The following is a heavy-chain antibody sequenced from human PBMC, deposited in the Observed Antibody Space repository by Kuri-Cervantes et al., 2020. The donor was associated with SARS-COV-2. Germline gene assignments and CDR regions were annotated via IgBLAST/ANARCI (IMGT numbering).Heavy chain of an antibody. V-gene: IGHV3-69-1*02. J-gene: IGHJ3*02. CDR1: GFTFSDYY. CDR2: ISSSSTI. Sequence: SCAASGFTFSDYYMNWVRQAPGKGLEWVSSISSSSTIYYADSVKGRFTISRDNAKNSLYLQMNSLRAEDTAVYYCARADLSDFAFDIWGQGTMVTVSS. D-gene: IGHD2-21*01. CDR3: ARADLSDFAFDI.